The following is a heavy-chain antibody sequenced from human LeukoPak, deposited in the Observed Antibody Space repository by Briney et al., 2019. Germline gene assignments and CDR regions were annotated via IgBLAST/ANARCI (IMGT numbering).Heavy chain of an antibody. Sequence: PGGSLRLSCAASGFTFSTYAITWVRQAPGKGLEWVSTVSGSGRSTYYADSVKGRFTISRDNSKNTLYLQMNSLRAEDTAVYYCAKDLVPLPGDSDPYYFHFWGQGTLVTVAS. CDR3: AKDLVPLPGDSDPYYFHF. V-gene: IGHV3-23*01. CDR1: GFTFSTYA. J-gene: IGHJ4*02. D-gene: IGHD4-17*01. CDR2: VSGSGRST.